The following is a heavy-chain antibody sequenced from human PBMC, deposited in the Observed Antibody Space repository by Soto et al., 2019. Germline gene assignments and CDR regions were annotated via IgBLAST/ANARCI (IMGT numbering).Heavy chain of an antibody. V-gene: IGHV4-59*08. J-gene: IGHJ6*03. D-gene: IGHD6-19*01. Sequence: SQTLSLTCTVSGGSISSYYWSWIRQPPGKGLEWIGYIYYSGSTNYNPSLKSRVTISVDTSKNQFSLKLSSVTAADTAVYYCARRVAATSYYYYYYYMDVWGKGTTVTVSS. CDR1: GGSISSYY. CDR2: IYYSGST. CDR3: ARRVAATSYYYYYYYMDV.